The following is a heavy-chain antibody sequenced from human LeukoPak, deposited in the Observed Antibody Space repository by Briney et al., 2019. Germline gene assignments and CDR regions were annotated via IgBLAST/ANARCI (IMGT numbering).Heavy chain of an antibody. CDR1: GFTFKNYW. J-gene: IGHJ5*02. CDR3: VRGGASTWS. D-gene: IGHD2-15*01. Sequence: GGSLRLSCAASGFTFKNYWMHWVRQAPGKGPVWVSRINDDGSSTSYADSVKGRFTISRDDAKNTLYLQMNSRRAEDTAVYYCVRGGASTWSWGQGTLVTVSS. V-gene: IGHV3-74*01. CDR2: INDDGSST.